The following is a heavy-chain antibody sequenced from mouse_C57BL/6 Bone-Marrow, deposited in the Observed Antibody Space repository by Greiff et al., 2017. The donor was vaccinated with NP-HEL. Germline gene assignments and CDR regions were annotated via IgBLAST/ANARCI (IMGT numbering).Heavy chain of an antibody. CDR3: ARGYYGSSTWFAY. V-gene: IGHV1-69*01. Sequence: VQLQQPGAELVKPGASVKLSCKASGYTFTSYWMHWVKQRPGQGLEWIGEIDPSDSYTNYNQKFKGKSTLTVDKSSSTAYMQLSSLTSEDSAVYYCARGYYGSSTWFAYWGQGTLVTVSA. J-gene: IGHJ3*01. CDR1: GYTFTSYW. CDR2: IDPSDSYT. D-gene: IGHD1-1*01.